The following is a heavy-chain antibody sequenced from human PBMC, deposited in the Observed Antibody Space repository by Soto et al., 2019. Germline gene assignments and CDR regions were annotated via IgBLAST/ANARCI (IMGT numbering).Heavy chain of an antibody. V-gene: IGHV3-9*01. D-gene: IGHD4-17*01. CDR2: ISWNSGSI. CDR1: GFTFDDDA. CDR3: AKDTGGTTVTTGPFDI. Sequence: PGGSLRLSWAASGFTFDDDAMHWVRQAPGKGLEWVSGISWNSGSIGYADSVKGRFTISRDNAKNSLYLQMNSRRAEDTALYYCAKDTGGTTVTTGPFDIWGQGTMVTVSS. J-gene: IGHJ3*02.